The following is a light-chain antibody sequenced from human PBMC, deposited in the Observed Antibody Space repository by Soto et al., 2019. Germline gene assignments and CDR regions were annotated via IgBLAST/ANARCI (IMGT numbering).Light chain of an antibody. J-gene: IGLJ3*02. CDR2: LEGSGSY. V-gene: IGLV4-60*02. CDR3: ETCDSNTHPV. CDR1: SGHSSYI. Sequence: QSVLTQSSSASASLGSSVKLTCTLSSGHSSYIIAWHQQQPGKAPRYLMKLEGSGSYNKGSGVPDRFSGSSSGADRYLTISNLQFDYEADYDCETCDSNTHPVFGGGTKLTVL.